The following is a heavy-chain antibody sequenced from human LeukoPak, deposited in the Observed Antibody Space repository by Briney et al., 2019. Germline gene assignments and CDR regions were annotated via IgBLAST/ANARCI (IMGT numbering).Heavy chain of an antibody. D-gene: IGHD2-2*01. CDR2: INPNSGGT. CDR3: ARVSSSTRRGHYYGMDV. V-gene: IGHV1-2*02. J-gene: IGHJ6*02. CDR1: GYXFTGYY. Sequence: ASVKVSCRASGYXFTGYYMHWVRQAPGQGHEWMGWINPNSGGTNYAQKFQGRVTMTRDTSISTAYMELSRLRSDDTAVYYCARVSSSTRRGHYYGMDVWGQGTTVTVSS.